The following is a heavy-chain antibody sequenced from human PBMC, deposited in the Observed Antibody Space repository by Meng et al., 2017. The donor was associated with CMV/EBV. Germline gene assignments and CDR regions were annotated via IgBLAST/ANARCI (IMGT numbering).Heavy chain of an antibody. J-gene: IGHJ6*02. CDR3: ARELVVVVPAATPYYYYGMDV. D-gene: IGHD2-2*01. Sequence: GESLKISCAASGFTFSSYSMNWVRQAPGKGLEWVSSISSSSSYIYYADSVKGRFTISRDNAKNSLYLQMNSLRAEDTAVYYCARELVVVVPAATPYYYYGMDVWGQGTTVT. CDR2: ISSSSSYI. V-gene: IGHV3-21*01. CDR1: GFTFSSYS.